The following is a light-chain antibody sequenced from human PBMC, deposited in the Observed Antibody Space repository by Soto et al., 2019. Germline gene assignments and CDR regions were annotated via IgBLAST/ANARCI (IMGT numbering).Light chain of an antibody. V-gene: IGLV1-51*02. CDR1: SSNSGNNY. J-gene: IGLJ3*02. CDR3: GTWDSSMSAWV. Sequence: QSVLTQPPSVSAAPGQKVTISCSGSSSNSGNNYVSWYQQLPGTAPKLLIYENNKRPSGIPDRFSGSKSGTSATLGITGLQSGDEADYYCGTWDSSMSAWVFGGGTKVTVL. CDR2: ENN.